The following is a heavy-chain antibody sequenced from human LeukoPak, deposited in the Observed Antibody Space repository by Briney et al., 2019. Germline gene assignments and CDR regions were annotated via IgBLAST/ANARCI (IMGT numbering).Heavy chain of an antibody. V-gene: IGHV4-34*01. Sequence: SETLSLTCAVYGGSFSGYYWSWIRQPPGKGLEWIGEINHSGSTNYNPSLKSRVTISVDTSKNQFSLKLSSVTAADTAVYYCARSYMANSPLRYWGQGTLVTVSS. CDR2: INHSGST. D-gene: IGHD5-24*01. CDR3: ARSYMANSPLRY. CDR1: GGSFSGYY. J-gene: IGHJ4*02.